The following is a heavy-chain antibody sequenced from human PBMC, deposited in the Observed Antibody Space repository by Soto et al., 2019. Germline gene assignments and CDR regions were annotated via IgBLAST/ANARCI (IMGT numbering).Heavy chain of an antibody. CDR3: ARAPYYDFWSGYYSPDAFDI. J-gene: IGHJ3*02. D-gene: IGHD3-3*01. V-gene: IGHV1-69*01. Sequence: QVQLVQSGAEVKKPGSSVKVSCKASGGTFSSYAISWVRQAPGQGLEWMGGIIPIFGTANYAQKFQGRVTITADESTRTAYMELSSLRYEDTAVYYCARAPYYDFWSGYYSPDAFDIWGQGTMVTVSS. CDR2: IIPIFGTA. CDR1: GGTFSSYA.